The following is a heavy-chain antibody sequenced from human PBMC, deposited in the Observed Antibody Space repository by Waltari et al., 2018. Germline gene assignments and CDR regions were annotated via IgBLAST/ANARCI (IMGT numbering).Heavy chain of an antibody. D-gene: IGHD6-25*01. CDR1: GFTVSNNY. CDR2: IYSGGDT. V-gene: IGHV3-53*01. Sequence: EVQLVESGGGLIQPGGSLRLSCAASGFTVSNNYINWIRQAPGKGLAWVSVIYSGGDTYYADSVNGRFTISRDNSKNMMYLQMNSLRAEDTAVYYCARDRFSSGPGALDIWGQGTMVTVSS. CDR3: ARDRFSSGPGALDI. J-gene: IGHJ3*02.